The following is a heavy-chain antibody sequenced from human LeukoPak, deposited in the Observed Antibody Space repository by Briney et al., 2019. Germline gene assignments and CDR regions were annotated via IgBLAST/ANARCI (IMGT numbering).Heavy chain of an antibody. J-gene: IGHJ4*02. D-gene: IGHD4-17*01. CDR2: INPSGGST. Sequence: ASVKVSCKASGYTFTSYYMHWVRQAPGQGLEWMGIINPSGGSTSYAQKFQGRVTITRDTSASTAYMELSSLRSEDTAVYYCACSVTTQFQGDYWGQGTLVTVSS. CDR3: ACSVTTQFQGDY. V-gene: IGHV1-46*01. CDR1: GYTFTSYY.